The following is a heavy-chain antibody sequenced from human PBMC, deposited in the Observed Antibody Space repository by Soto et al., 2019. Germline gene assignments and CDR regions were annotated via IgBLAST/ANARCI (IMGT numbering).Heavy chain of an antibody. J-gene: IGHJ4*02. CDR1: GYTFTTYC. Sequence: QVQLVQSGAEVKNPGASVKLSCKASGYTFTTYCVHWLRQARRQGLGWMGIITPSRGSTRYEQKCHDRVTMSRDSYTSTVYMELGRLSSEDTAVYYCARAVSTKTAPIDYWGQGTLVTVSS. CDR2: ITPSRGST. D-gene: IGHD4-17*01. CDR3: ARAVSTKTAPIDY. V-gene: IGHV1-46*03.